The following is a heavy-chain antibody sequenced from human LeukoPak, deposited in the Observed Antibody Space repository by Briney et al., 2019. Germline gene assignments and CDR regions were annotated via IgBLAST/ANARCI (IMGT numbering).Heavy chain of an antibody. D-gene: IGHD3-16*01. CDR1: GFTFSSYA. Sequence: GGSLRLSCAASGFTFSSYAMSWVRQAPGKGLEWVSAISGSGGSTYYADSAKGRFTISRDNSKNTLYLQMNSLRAEDTAVYYCAKLVESSYYFDYWGQGTLVTVSS. J-gene: IGHJ4*02. CDR2: ISGSGGST. CDR3: AKLVESSYYFDY. V-gene: IGHV3-23*01.